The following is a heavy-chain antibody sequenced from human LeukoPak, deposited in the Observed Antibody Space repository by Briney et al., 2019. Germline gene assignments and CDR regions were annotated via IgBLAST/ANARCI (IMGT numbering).Heavy chain of an antibody. CDR1: GGSISSTSYH. CDR2: IYYSGST. CDR3: ASSLVTKTAPDAFDI. D-gene: IGHD2-21*02. J-gene: IGHJ3*02. V-gene: IGHV4-39*01. Sequence: SETLSLTCTVSGGSISSTSYHWAWIRQPPGKGLEWIGSIYYSGSTYYNPSLKSRVTISVDTSKNQFSLKLSSVTAADTAVYYCASSLVTKTAPDAFDIWGQGTMVTVSS.